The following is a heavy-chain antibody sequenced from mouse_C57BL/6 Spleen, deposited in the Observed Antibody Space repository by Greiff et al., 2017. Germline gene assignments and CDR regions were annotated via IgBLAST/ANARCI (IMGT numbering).Heavy chain of an antibody. J-gene: IGHJ4*01. V-gene: IGHV1-39*01. Sequence: EVQIQQSGPELVKPGASVKISCKASGYSFTDYNMNWVKQSNGKSLEWIGVLNPNYGTTSYNQKFKGKATLTVDQSSSTAYMQLNSLTSEDSAVYYCARGDYGSTYAMDYWGQGASVTVSS. CDR2: LNPNYGTT. CDR1: GYSFTDYN. CDR3: ARGDYGSTYAMDY. D-gene: IGHD1-1*01.